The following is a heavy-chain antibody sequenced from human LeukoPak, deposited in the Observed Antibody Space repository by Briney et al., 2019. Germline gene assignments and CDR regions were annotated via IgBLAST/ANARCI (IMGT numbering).Heavy chain of an antibody. D-gene: IGHD6-19*01. Sequence: PSETLSLTCAVSGGSLSGSYCNWIRQTPGKGLEWIGEINHSGTTNYNPSLKSRVAISVDTSNNQFSLRLTSVTAADTAVYYCARDPCSSFRCPLRYWGQGTQVTVSS. CDR3: ARDPCSSFRCPLRY. J-gene: IGHJ4*02. CDR2: INHSGTT. CDR1: GGSLSGSY. V-gene: IGHV4-34*01.